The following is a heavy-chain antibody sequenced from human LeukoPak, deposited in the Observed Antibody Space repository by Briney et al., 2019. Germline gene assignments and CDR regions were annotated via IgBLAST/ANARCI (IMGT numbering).Heavy chain of an antibody. J-gene: IGHJ4*02. CDR1: GFTFSSYS. Sequence: PGGSLRLSCAASGFTFSSYSMNWVRQAPGKGLEWVSYISSSSSTIYYADSVRGRFTISRDNAKNSLYLQMNSLRDEDTAVYYCQSGFGELLGNYSDYWGQGTLVTVSS. CDR3: QSGFGELLGNYSDY. CDR2: ISSSSSTI. D-gene: IGHD3-10*01. V-gene: IGHV3-48*02.